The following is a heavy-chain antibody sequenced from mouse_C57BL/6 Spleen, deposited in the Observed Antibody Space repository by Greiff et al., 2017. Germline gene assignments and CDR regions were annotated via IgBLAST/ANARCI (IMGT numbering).Heavy chain of an antibody. J-gene: IGHJ4*01. V-gene: IGHV2-2*01. CDR2: IWSGGST. CDR3: ARHFITTGRGAMDY. D-gene: IGHD1-1*01. Sequence: QVQLKESGPGLVQPSQSLSITCTVSGFSLTSYGVHWVRQSPGKGLEWLGVIWSGGSTDYNAAFISRLSISKDNSKSQVFFKMNSLQADDTAIYYCARHFITTGRGAMDYWGQGTSVTVSS. CDR1: GFSLTSYG.